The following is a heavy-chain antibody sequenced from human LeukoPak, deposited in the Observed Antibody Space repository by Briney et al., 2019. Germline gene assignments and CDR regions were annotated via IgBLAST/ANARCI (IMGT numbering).Heavy chain of an antibody. D-gene: IGHD6-13*01. CDR1: GFTFANYA. CDR3: AKDQKSIAATGYDY. J-gene: IGHJ4*02. CDR2: ISGSGCST. Sequence: GGSLRRSCAASGFTFANYAMSWVRQGPGKGLEWVSTISGSGCSTYYADSVKGRFTISRDNSKNTLFLQMNSLRADDTAVYFCAKDQKSIAATGYDYWGQGTLVTVSS. V-gene: IGHV3-23*01.